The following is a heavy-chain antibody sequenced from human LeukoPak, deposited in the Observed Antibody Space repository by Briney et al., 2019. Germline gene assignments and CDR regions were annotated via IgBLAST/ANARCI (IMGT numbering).Heavy chain of an antibody. CDR3: AREEMYYFDY. D-gene: IGHD5-24*01. V-gene: IGHV3-30-3*01. CDR2: ISYVGSNK. Sequence: GALRLSCAASGFTFSSYAMHWVRQAPGKGLEWVAVISYVGSNKYYADSVKGRFTISRDNSKNTLYLQMNSLRAEDTAVYYCAREEMYYFDYWGQGTLVTVSS. J-gene: IGHJ4*02. CDR1: GFTFSSYA.